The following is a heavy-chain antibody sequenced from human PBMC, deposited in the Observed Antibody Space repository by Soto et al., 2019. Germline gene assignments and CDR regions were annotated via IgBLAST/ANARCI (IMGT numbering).Heavy chain of an antibody. Sequence: PGGSLRLSCAASGFTVSSNYMSWVRQAPGKGLEWVSVIYSGGSTYYADSVKGRFTISRHNSKNTLYLQMNSLRAEDTAMYYCARVLTPVSLTWIDPWGQGNLLTVSS. CDR1: GFTVSSNY. CDR2: IYSGGST. D-gene: IGHD4-4*01. J-gene: IGHJ5*02. CDR3: ARVLTPVSLTWIDP. V-gene: IGHV3-53*04.